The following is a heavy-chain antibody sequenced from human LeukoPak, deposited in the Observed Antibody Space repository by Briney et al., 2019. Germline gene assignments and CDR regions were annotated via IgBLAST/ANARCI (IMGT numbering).Heavy chain of an antibody. D-gene: IGHD1-26*01. V-gene: IGHV3-64*02. CDR3: TRSNNIVGATYFDY. CDR2: ISSNGGST. J-gene: IGHJ4*02. Sequence: GGSLRLSCAASGFSFSTYAMHWVRQGPGKGLEYISSISSNGGSTYYADSVKGRFTISRDNSKNTLFLQMGSLRAEDMAVYYCTRSNNIVGATYFDYWGQGTLVTVSS. CDR1: GFSFSTYA.